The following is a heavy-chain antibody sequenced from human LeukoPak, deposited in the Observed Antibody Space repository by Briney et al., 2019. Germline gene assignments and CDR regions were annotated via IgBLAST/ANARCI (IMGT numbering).Heavy chain of an antibody. J-gene: IGHJ4*02. CDR3: ARDGLYDSSGYNYREADF. CDR2: ISGSGTNT. V-gene: IGHV3-23*01. D-gene: IGHD3-22*01. CDR1: GFTFSSYA. Sequence: GGSLRLSCAASGFTFSSYAMSWVRQAPGKGLEWVSVISGSGTNTYYADSVKGRFTISRDNAKNSLYLQMNSLRAEDTAVYYCARDGLYDSSGYNYREADFWGQGTLVTVSS.